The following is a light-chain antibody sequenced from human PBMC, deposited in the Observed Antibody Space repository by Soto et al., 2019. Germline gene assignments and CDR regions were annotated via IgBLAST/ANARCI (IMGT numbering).Light chain of an antibody. J-gene: IGKJ1*01. CDR1: QSVSSSY. CDR2: GAS. CDR3: QQYGSSPWK. V-gene: IGKV3-20*01. Sequence: IVLTHSPATLSLSPGERATLSCRASQSVSSSYVAWYQQKPGQAPRLLIYGASSRATGIPDRFSGSGSGTDFTLTISRLEPEDFAVYYCQQYGSSPWKFGQGTKVDI.